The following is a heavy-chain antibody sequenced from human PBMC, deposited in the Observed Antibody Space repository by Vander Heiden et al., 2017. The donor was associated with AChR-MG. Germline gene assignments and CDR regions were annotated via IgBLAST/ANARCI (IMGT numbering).Heavy chain of an antibody. CDR3: ARQAYSTRWNDGNPFDI. Sequence: EVQLVQSGAEVQKPGEYLKISCKGSGYSFTNYWIGWVRQMPGKGLEWMGIIYPGDSDTRYSPSFQGQVTISADKSSTTAYLQWSSLKASDTAMYYCARQAYSTRWNDGNPFDIWGQGTMVTVSS. CDR2: IYPGDSDT. D-gene: IGHD1-1*01. V-gene: IGHV5-51*01. CDR1: GYSFTNYW. J-gene: IGHJ3*02.